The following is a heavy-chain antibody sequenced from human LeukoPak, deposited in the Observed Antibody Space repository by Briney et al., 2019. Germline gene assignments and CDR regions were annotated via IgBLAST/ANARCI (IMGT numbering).Heavy chain of an antibody. D-gene: IGHD6-19*01. J-gene: IGHJ4*02. V-gene: IGHV3-23*01. CDR2: ISGSGGST. CDR3: AKQYSSGWYEVYFDY. Sequence: GGSLRLSCAASGFTFSSYAMSWVRQAPGKGLVWVSAISGSGGSTYYADSVKGRFTISRDNSKNTLYLQMNSLRAEDTAVYYCAKQYSSGWYEVYFDYWGQGTLVTVSS. CDR1: GFTFSSYA.